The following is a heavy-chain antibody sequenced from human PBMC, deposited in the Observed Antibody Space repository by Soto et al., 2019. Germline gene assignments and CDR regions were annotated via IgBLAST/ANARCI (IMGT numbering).Heavy chain of an antibody. CDR3: ARVNYGDYYYGMDV. D-gene: IGHD4-17*01. CDR1: GGSINNTNYS. J-gene: IGHJ6*02. V-gene: IGHV4-61*05. Sequence: SETLSLTCSVSGGSINNTNYSWVWIRQPPGKGLEWIGYISYTGSANYNASLKSRLTISVDTSKNQFSLKLSSVTAADTALYYCARVNYGDYYYGMDVWGQGTTVTVSS. CDR2: ISYTGSA.